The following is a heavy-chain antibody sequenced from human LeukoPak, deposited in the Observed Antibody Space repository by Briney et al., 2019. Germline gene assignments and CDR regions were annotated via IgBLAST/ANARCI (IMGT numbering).Heavy chain of an antibody. V-gene: IGHV1-2*02. Sequence: ASVKVSCKASGYTFTGYYMHWVRQAPAQGLAWMEWINPNSGGTNYAQKFQGRVTMTRDTSISTAYMELSRLRSDDTAVYYCARGPGTVAGTDDAFDIWGQGTMVTVSS. CDR3: ARGPGTVAGTDDAFDI. D-gene: IGHD6-19*01. CDR2: INPNSGGT. CDR1: GYTFTGYY. J-gene: IGHJ3*02.